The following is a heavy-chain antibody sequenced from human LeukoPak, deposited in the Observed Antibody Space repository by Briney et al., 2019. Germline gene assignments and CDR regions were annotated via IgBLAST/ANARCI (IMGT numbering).Heavy chain of an antibody. CDR3: ARTKSYGDQYYFDY. D-gene: IGHD4-17*01. Sequence: SETLSLTCAVYGGSFSGYYWSWIRRPPGKGLEWIGEINHSGSTNYNPSLKSRVTISVDTSKNQFSLKLSSVTAADTAVYYCARTKSYGDQYYFDYWGQGTLVTVSS. V-gene: IGHV4-34*01. J-gene: IGHJ4*02. CDR2: INHSGST. CDR1: GGSFSGYY.